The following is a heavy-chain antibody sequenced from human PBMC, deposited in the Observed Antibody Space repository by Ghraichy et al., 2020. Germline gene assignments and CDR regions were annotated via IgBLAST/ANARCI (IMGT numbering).Heavy chain of an antibody. D-gene: IGHD4-11*01. Sequence: ASVNVSCKASGYAFTDYGICWVRQAPGQGLEWMGWISTYNGNTDYAQKVQGRVTMTTDTSTSTAYMELRSLKSDDTAVYYCARARRTTGFDYWGQGSLVTVSS. CDR2: ISTYNGNT. V-gene: IGHV1-18*01. CDR3: ARARRTTGFDY. CDR1: GYAFTDYG. J-gene: IGHJ4*02.